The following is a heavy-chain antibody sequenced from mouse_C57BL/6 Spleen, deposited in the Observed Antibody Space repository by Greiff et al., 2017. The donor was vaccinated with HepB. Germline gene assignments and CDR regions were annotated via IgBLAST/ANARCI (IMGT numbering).Heavy chain of an antibody. CDR1: GFNIKDYY. V-gene: IGHV14-2*01. J-gene: IGHJ2*01. CDR3: ARFIPPYGYDIDY. Sequence: VQLQQSGAELVKPGASVKLSCTASGFNIKDYYMHWVKQRTEQGLEWIGRIDPEDGETKYAPKFKGKATITADTSSNTAYLQLSSLTSEDTAVYYCARFIPPYGYDIDYWGQGTTLTVSS. D-gene: IGHD2-2*01. CDR2: IDPEDGET.